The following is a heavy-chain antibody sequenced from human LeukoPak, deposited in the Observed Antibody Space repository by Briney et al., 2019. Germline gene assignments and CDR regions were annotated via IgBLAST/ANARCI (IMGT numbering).Heavy chain of an antibody. CDR3: ARVSGNYYQIDY. V-gene: IGHV4-59*08. CDR2: IYYSGSA. J-gene: IGHJ4*02. D-gene: IGHD3-10*01. CDR1: GGSISSYY. Sequence: SETLSLTCTVSGGSISSYYWSWIRQPPGKGLEWIGYIYYSGSANYNPSLKSRVTISVDTSKNQFSLKLSSVTAADTAMYYCARVSGNYYQIDYWGQGTLVTVSS.